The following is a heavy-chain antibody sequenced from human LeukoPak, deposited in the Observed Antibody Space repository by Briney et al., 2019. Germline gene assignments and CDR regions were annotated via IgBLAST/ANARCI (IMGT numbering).Heavy chain of an antibody. CDR3: ARGRPYYYYGMDV. CDR2: ISGSGGST. Sequence: GGSLRLSCAAAGFTFSNYAMTWVRQAPGRGLEWVSSISGSGGSTYYADSVKGRFTISRDNAKNSLYLQMNSLRAEDTAVYYCARGRPYYYYGMDVWGQGTTVTVSS. CDR1: GFTFSNYA. V-gene: IGHV3-23*01. J-gene: IGHJ6*02.